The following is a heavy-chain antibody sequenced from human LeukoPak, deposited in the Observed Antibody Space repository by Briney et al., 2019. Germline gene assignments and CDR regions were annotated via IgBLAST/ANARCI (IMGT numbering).Heavy chain of an antibody. D-gene: IGHD3-10*01. CDR2: VSADTGST. V-gene: IGHV1-18*01. Sequence: GASVKVSCKASGYTFTNYGISWVRQAPGQGLEWMGWVSADTGSTKFAQKFQGRVILSTDTSTSTAYMELRSLTSDDTAFFYCARDSRDSLGSEFAFWGQGTLVTVSS. CDR3: ARDSRDSLGSEFAF. CDR1: GYTFTNYG. J-gene: IGHJ4*02.